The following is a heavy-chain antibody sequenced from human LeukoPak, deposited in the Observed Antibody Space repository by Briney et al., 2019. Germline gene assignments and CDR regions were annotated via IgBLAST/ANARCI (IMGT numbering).Heavy chain of an antibody. CDR2: ISAYNGNT. D-gene: IGHD3-10*01. Sequence: ASVKVSCKASGYTFTSYGISWVRQAPGQGLEWMGRISAYNGNTNYAQKLQGRVTMTTDTSTSTAYMELRSLRSDDTAVYYCARVNRGSGSYYPKYYYYGMDVWGQGTTVTVSS. CDR3: ARVNRGSGSYYPKYYYYGMDV. J-gene: IGHJ6*02. V-gene: IGHV1-18*01. CDR1: GYTFTSYG.